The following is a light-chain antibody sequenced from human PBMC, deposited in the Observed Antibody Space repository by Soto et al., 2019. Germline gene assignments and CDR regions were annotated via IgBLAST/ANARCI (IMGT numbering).Light chain of an antibody. CDR2: DAS. CDR1: QSVSSY. J-gene: IGKJ5*01. CDR3: QQHNNWPPSIT. Sequence: EIVLTQSPATVSLSPVERATFSCRASQSVSSYLAWYQQKPGQAPRLLIYDASTRATGIAARFSGSGSRTDFTLTISSLEPEDFAVYYCQQHNNWPPSITFGQGTRLEIK. V-gene: IGKV3-11*01.